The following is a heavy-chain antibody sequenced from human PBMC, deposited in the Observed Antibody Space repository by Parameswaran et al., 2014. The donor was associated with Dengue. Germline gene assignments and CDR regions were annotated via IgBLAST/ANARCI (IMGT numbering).Heavy chain of an antibody. J-gene: IGHJ5*02. CDR2: IYYSGST. CDR3: ARHSVLIGAPYDFWSGYYYWFDP. D-gene: IGHD3-3*01. CDR1: GGSISSSSYY. Sequence: ASETLSLTCTVSGGSISSSSYYWGWIRQPPGKGLEWIGSIYYSGSTYYNPSLKSRVTISVDTSKNQFSLKLSSVTAADTAVYYCARHSVLIGAPYDFWSGYYYWFDPWGQGTLVTVSS. V-gene: IGHV4-39*01.